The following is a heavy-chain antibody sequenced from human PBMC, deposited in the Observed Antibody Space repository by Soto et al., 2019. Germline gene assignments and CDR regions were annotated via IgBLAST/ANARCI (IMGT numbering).Heavy chain of an antibody. D-gene: IGHD2-15*01. CDR2: IWPSDSDT. Sequence: PGESLKISCKASGYSFTTFWIGWVRQMPGKGLEWMGIIWPSDSDTRYSPSFQGQATISADKSISTAYLQWSSLKASDTAIYYCARMGGYRSSGNWYRIDYWDQSTPVTVSS. J-gene: IGHJ4*02. CDR1: GYSFTTFW. V-gene: IGHV5-51*01. CDR3: ARMGGYRSSGNWYRIDY.